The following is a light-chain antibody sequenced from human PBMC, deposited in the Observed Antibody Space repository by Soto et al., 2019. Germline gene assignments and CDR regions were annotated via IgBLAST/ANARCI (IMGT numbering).Light chain of an antibody. Sequence: EIVLTQSPGTLSLSPGERATLSCRASQSVTSNYLAWYQQKPGQAPRLLIYGASSRATGIPDRFSGSGSGTDFTLTISRLEPEDVAMYYCQQYGSSPWTFGQGTKVEIK. V-gene: IGKV3-20*01. J-gene: IGKJ1*01. CDR2: GAS. CDR3: QQYGSSPWT. CDR1: QSVTSNY.